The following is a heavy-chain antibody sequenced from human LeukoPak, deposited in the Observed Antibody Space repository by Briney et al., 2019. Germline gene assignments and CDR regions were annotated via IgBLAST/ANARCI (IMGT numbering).Heavy chain of an antibody. V-gene: IGHV4-59*01. J-gene: IGHJ5*02. CDR1: GGSISSYY. Sequence: PSETLSLTCTVSGGSISSYYWSWIRQPPGKGLEWIGYIYYSGSTNYNPSLKSRVTISVDTSKNQFSLKLSSVTAADTAVYYCARGLYDYGDYLVWFDPWGQGTLVTVSS. D-gene: IGHD4-17*01. CDR3: ARGLYDYGDYLVWFDP. CDR2: IYYSGST.